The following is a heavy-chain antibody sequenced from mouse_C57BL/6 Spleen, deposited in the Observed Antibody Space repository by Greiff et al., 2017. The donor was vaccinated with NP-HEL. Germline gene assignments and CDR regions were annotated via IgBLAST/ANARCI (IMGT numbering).Heavy chain of an antibody. CDR2: IYPGDGDT. D-gene: IGHD1-1*01. CDR1: GYAFSSYW. J-gene: IGHJ4*01. V-gene: IGHV1-80*01. Sequence: VQLQQSGAELVKPGASVKISCKASGYAFSSYWMNWVKQRPGKGLEWIGQIYPGDGDTNYNGKFKGNATLTADKSSSTAYMQLSSLTSEDSAVYFCAKRGSITTVVAPYYAMDYWGQGTSVTVSS. CDR3: AKRGSITTVVAPYYAMDY.